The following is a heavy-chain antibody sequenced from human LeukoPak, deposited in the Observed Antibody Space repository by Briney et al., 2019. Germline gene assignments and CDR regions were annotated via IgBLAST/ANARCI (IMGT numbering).Heavy chain of an antibody. CDR3: ARERDGTFDY. CDR1: GLTFSSHW. Sequence: GGSLRLSCAASGLTFSSHWMHWVRQAPGKGLVWVSRITNDGSSTTYADSVKGRFTISRDNAKNMLYLQVNSLRAEDTAVYYCARERDGTFDYWGQGTLVTVSS. J-gene: IGHJ4*02. CDR2: ITNDGSST. D-gene: IGHD6-13*01. V-gene: IGHV3-74*01.